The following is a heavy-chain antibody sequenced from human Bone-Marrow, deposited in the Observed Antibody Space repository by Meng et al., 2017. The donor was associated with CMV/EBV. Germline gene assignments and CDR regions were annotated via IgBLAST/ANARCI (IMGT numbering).Heavy chain of an antibody. CDR3: AHRAVTRRMDAFDI. D-gene: IGHD4-17*01. V-gene: IGHV2-5*01. CDR1: GCSLSTSGGV. J-gene: IGHJ3*02. CDR2: IYWNDDK. Sequence: GCSLSTSGGVVGWVRQPPGKALEWLALIYWNDDKRYSPSLKSRLTITKDTSKNQVVLTMTNMDPVDTATYYCAHRAVTRRMDAFDIWGQGTMVTVSS.